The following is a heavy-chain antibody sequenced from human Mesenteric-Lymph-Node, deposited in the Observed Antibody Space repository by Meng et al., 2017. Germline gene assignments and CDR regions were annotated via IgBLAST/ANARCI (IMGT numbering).Heavy chain of an antibody. Sequence: SVKVSCKASGFTFTSSAVQWVRQARGQRLEWIGWIVVGSGNTNYAQKFQERVTITRDMSTSTAYMELSSLRSEDTAVYYCAAGARGYSYGYSGSWGQGTRVTCSS. J-gene: IGHJ5*02. CDR2: IVVGSGNT. V-gene: IGHV1-58*01. CDR3: AAGARGYSYGYSGS. D-gene: IGHD5-18*01. CDR1: GFTFTSSA.